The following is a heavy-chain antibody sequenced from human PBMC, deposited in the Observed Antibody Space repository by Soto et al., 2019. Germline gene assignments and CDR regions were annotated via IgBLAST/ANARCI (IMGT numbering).Heavy chain of an antibody. CDR2: VYYSGST. D-gene: IGHD3-22*01. V-gene: IGHV4-30-4*01. CDR3: ARVRYDSSGDPRGEFDY. Sequence: SETLSLTCTVSGGSISSGDYYWSWIRQPPGKGLEWIGYVYYSGSTYYNPSLKSRVTISVDTSKNQFSLKLSSVTAADTAVYYCARVRYDSSGDPRGEFDYWGQGTLVTVSS. J-gene: IGHJ4*02. CDR1: GGSISSGDYY.